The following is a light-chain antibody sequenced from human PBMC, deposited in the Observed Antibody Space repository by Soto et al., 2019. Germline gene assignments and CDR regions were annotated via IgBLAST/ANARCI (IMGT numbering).Light chain of an antibody. CDR3: QQYGSSPVT. V-gene: IGKV3-20*01. CDR1: QSVSNNY. CDR2: GAS. Sequence: EIVLTESPGTLSLSPGERATLSCRASQSVSNNYLAWYQQKPGQAPRLPIYGASNRATGIPDRFSGSGSGTDFTLTISRLEPEDFAVYYCQQYGSSPVTFGQGTKVDIK. J-gene: IGKJ1*01.